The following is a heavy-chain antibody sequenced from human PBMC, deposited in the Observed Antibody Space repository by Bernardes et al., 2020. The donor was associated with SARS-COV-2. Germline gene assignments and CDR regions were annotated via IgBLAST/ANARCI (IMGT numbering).Heavy chain of an antibody. CDR3: ARARFCSGIGCYFFDY. CDR2: MNPNSGNT. CDR1: GYTFTTYD. J-gene: IGHJ4*02. D-gene: IGHD2-15*01. Sequence: ASVKVSCMASGYTFTTYDINWVRQATGQGLEWMGWMNPNSGNTGHAQKFQGRVIMTRNTSLSTAYMELRSLRSEDTAVYYCARARFCSGIGCYFFDYWGLGTVVTVSS. V-gene: IGHV1-8*01.